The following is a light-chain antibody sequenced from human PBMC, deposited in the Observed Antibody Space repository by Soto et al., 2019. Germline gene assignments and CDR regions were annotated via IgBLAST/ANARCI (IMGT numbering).Light chain of an antibody. Sequence: QSALTQPRSVSGSPGQSVAISCTGTSSDVGGYNYVSWYQQHPGKAPKLIIYDVTKWPSGVPDRFSGSKSGNTASLTISGLQADDEADYYCSSYTSSSTYVFGTGTKLTFL. CDR2: DVT. J-gene: IGLJ1*01. V-gene: IGLV2-11*01. CDR3: SSYTSSSTYV. CDR1: SSDVGGYNY.